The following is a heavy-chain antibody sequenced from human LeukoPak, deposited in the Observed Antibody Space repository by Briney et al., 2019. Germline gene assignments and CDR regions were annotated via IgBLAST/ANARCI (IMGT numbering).Heavy chain of an antibody. Sequence: SVKVSCKASGGTFSSYAISWVRQAPGQGLEWMGGIIPIFGTANYAQKFQGRDTITADESTSTAYMELSSLRSEDTAVYYCARGAIAAAGPYAFDIWGQGTMVTVSS. V-gene: IGHV1-69*13. D-gene: IGHD6-13*01. CDR2: IIPIFGTA. J-gene: IGHJ3*02. CDR1: GGTFSSYA. CDR3: ARGAIAAAGPYAFDI.